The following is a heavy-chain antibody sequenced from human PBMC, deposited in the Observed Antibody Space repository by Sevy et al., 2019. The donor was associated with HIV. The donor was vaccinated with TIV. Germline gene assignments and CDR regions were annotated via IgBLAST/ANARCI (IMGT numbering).Heavy chain of an antibody. V-gene: IGHV3-23*01. J-gene: IGHJ6*02. D-gene: IGHD2-2*01. CDR3: AKRYCSTITCYDDDFWNPYYFYGLDV. CDR1: GFIFSNYP. Sequence: GGSLRLSCAASGFIFSNYPMSWVRHSPGKGLEWVSDISAGGTTTYYADSVEGRFTFSRDNSKNTVSLQMNSLGAEDTAIYYCAKRYCSTITCYDDDFWNPYYFYGLDVWGQGISVTVSS. CDR2: ISAGGTTT.